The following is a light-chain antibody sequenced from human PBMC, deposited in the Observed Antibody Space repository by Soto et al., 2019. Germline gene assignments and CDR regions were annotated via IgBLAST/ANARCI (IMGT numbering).Light chain of an antibody. Sequence: QSVLTQPPSVSGAPGQRVTISCTGSSSNIGAGYDVHWYQQLPGTAPKLLIYGNSNRPSGVPDRFSGSKSDTSASLAITGLQAEDEADYYCCSYAGSYTYVVFGGGTKLTVL. CDR3: CSYAGSYTYVV. CDR2: GNS. V-gene: IGLV1-40*01. J-gene: IGLJ2*01. CDR1: SSNIGAGYD.